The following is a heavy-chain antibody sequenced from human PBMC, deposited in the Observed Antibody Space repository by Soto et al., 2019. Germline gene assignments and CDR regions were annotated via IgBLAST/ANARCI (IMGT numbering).Heavy chain of an antibody. CDR2: IKGDGSEK. CDR3: ARDSDWCIGN. Sequence: GGSLRLSCAASGFTFSHYWMTWVRQAPGKGLEWVANIKGDGSEKYYVNSVKGRFTISRDNAKNSLYLHMNSLRAEDTAVYFCARDSDWCIGNWGQGTLVTVSS. J-gene: IGHJ4*02. V-gene: IGHV3-7*01. D-gene: IGHD6-19*01. CDR1: GFTFSHYW.